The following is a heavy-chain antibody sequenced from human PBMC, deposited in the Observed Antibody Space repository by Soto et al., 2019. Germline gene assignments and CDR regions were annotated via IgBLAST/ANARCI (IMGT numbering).Heavy chain of an antibody. CDR1: GFAFSSYW. CDR2: INGDESRT. V-gene: IGHV3-74*01. CDR3: ARGRSGSYGFDY. D-gene: IGHD6-19*01. Sequence: GGSLRLSCAASGFAFSSYWMHWVRQGPGKGLVWVSRINGDESRTAYADSVKGRFTISRDNAKNTLYLQMNSLRAEDTAVYYCARGRSGSYGFDYWGQGALVTVSS. J-gene: IGHJ4*02.